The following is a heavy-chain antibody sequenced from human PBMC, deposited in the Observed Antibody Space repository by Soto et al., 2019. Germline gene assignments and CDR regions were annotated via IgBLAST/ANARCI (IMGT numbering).Heavy chain of an antibody. J-gene: IGHJ6*03. D-gene: IGHD2-2*01. CDR3: AKDICSSTSCYDDYYMDV. V-gene: IGHV3-30*18. Sequence: GGSLRLSCAASGFTFSSYGMHWVRQAPGKGLEWVAVISYDGSNKYYADSVKGRFTISRDNSKNTLYLQMNSLRAEDTAVYYCAKDICSSTSCYDDYYMDVWGKGTTVTVSS. CDR1: GFTFSSYG. CDR2: ISYDGSNK.